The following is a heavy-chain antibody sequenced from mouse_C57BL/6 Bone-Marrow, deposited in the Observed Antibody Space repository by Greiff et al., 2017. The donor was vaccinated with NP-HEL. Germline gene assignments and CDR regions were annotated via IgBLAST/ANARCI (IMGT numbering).Heavy chain of an antibody. CDR3: AREASVAKAMDY. D-gene: IGHD1-1*02. J-gene: IGHJ4*01. V-gene: IGHV5-4*01. CDR2: ISDGGSYT. CDR1: GFTFSSYA. Sequence: EVMLVESGGGLVKPGGSLKLSCAASGFTFSSYAMSWVRQTPEKRLEWVATISDGGSYTYYPDNVKGRFTISRDNAKNNLYLQMSHLKSEDTAMYYCAREASVAKAMDYWGQGTSVTVSS.